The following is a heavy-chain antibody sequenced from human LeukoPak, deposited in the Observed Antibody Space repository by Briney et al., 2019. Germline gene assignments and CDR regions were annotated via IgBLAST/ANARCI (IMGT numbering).Heavy chain of an antibody. CDR2: ISAYNGNT. D-gene: IGHD6-19*01. CDR1: GYTFTSYG. Sequence: GASVKVSCKASGYTFTSYGISWVRQAPGQGLEWMGWISAYNGNTNYAQKLQGRVTMTTDTSTSTAYMELRSLRSDDTAVYYCARDRGSGWYVTIEGWFDPWGQGTLVTVSS. CDR3: ARDRGSGWYVTIEGWFDP. V-gene: IGHV1-18*01. J-gene: IGHJ5*02.